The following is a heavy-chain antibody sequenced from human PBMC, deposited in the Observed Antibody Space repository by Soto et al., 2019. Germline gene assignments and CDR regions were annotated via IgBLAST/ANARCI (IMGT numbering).Heavy chain of an antibody. Sequence: GGSLRLSCAASGFTFSSYAMSWVRQAPGKGLEWVSAISGSGGSTYYADSVKGRFTISRENSKNTLYLQMNSLRAEDTAVYYCAKDVEWLLSLPMYYFDYWGQGTLVTVSS. CDR2: ISGSGGST. V-gene: IGHV3-23*01. D-gene: IGHD3-3*01. J-gene: IGHJ4*02. CDR3: AKDVEWLLSLPMYYFDY. CDR1: GFTFSSYA.